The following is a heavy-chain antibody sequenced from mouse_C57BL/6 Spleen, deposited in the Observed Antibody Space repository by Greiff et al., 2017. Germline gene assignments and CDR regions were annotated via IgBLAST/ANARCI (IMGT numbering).Heavy chain of an antibody. CDR3: ARDYAMDY. J-gene: IGHJ4*01. CDR2: INPNNGGT. Sequence: VQLQQSGPELVKPGASVKISCKASGYTFTDYYMNWVKQSHGKSLEWIGDINPNNGGTSYNQKFKGKATLTVDKSSSTAYMELRSLTSEDSAGYYCARDYAMDYWGQGTSVTVSS. CDR1: GYTFTDYY. V-gene: IGHV1-26*01.